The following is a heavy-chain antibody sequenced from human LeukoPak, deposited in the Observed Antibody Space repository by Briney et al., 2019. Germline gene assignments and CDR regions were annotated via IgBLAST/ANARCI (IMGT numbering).Heavy chain of an antibody. CDR1: GFTFTSYS. CDR2: ISGSGGTT. J-gene: IGHJ4*02. CDR3: AKDDRLLRFLH. V-gene: IGHV3-23*01. D-gene: IGHD3-16*01. Sequence: PGGSLRLSCAASGFTFTSYSMNWVRQAPGKGLEWVSAISGSGGTTYYADSVKGRFTISRDNSKNTVYLQINNLRDEDTAVYYCAKDDRLLRFLHWGQGTLVTVSS.